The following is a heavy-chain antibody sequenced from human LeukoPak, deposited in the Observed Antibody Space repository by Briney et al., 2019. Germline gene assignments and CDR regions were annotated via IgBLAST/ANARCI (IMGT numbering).Heavy chain of an antibody. V-gene: IGHV4-59*08. CDR1: GGSIRSHY. Sequence: SETLSLTCTVSGGSIRSHYWSWIRQPPGKGLEWIGYISYSGSSNYNPSLKSRVTISVDTSKNQFSLKLSSVTAADTAVYYCARHEWGSNGYADAFDIWGQGTMVTVS. J-gene: IGHJ3*02. CDR3: ARHEWGSNGYADAFDI. D-gene: IGHD3-16*01. CDR2: ISYSGSS.